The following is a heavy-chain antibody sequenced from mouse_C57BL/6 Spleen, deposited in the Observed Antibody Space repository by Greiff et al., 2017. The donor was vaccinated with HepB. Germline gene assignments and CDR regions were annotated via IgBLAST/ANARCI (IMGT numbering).Heavy chain of an antibody. V-gene: IGHV1-82*01. D-gene: IGHD4-1*01. CDR2: IYPGDGDT. J-gene: IGHJ2*01. CDR3: ARSEVWDDY. CDR1: GYAFSSSW. Sequence: VKLMESGPELVKPGASVKISCKASGYAFSSSWMNWVKQRPGKGLEWIGRIYPGDGDTNYNGKFKGKATLTADKSSSTAYMQLSSLTSEDSAVYFCARSEVWDDYWGQGTTLTVSS.